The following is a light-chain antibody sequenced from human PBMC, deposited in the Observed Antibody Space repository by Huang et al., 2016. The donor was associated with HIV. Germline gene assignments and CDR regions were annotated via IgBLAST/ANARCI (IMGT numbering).Light chain of an antibody. CDR3: QQRSAWPLT. V-gene: IGKV3-11*01. CDR1: QSVNGY. Sequence: EIVLTQSPATLSLSPGKRATLSCRASQSVNGYLAWYQQKPGQAPRLLIYDASNRATGIPARFSGSGSGTDFTLTISNVQSEDFAVYYCQQRSAWPLTFGGGTKVEI. J-gene: IGKJ4*01. CDR2: DAS.